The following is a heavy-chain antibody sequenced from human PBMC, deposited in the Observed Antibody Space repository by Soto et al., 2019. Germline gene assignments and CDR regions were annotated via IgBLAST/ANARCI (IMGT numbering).Heavy chain of an antibody. CDR3: AKDHLTTTVTTVGY. CDR1: GFTFSNYG. Sequence: QVQLVESGGGVVQPGPPLTLSCAASGFTFSNYGMHWVRQAPGKGLEWVAVISYHGSDKYYADSVKGRFTISRDNSKNTLYLQMDSLRAEDTAVYYCAKDHLTTTVTTVGYWGQGTLVTVSS. D-gene: IGHD4-17*01. V-gene: IGHV3-30*18. J-gene: IGHJ4*02. CDR2: ISYHGSDK.